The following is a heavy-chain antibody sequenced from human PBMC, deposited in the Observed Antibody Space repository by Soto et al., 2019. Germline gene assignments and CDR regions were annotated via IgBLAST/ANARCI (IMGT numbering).Heavy chain of an antibody. V-gene: IGHV5-51*01. D-gene: IGHD6-13*01. CDR2: IYPGDHGT. CDR1: GYTFSNFW. CDR3: ARSPRSSPYFDY. Sequence: LKISCQCSGYTFSNFWIGWVRQLPGKGLEWMGIIYPGDHGTRYSPSFHGKVTISADKSINTAYLQWNSLEASDTAFYFCARSPRSSPYFDYWGQGALVTVSS. J-gene: IGHJ4*02.